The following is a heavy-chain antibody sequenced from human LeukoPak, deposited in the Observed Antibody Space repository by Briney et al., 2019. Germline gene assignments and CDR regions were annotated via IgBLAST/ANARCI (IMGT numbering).Heavy chain of an antibody. CDR3: ARDQKGYYDSSGYSPSHYGMDV. Sequence: GGSLRLSCAASGFTFSSYSMNWVRQAPGRGLEWVSSISSSSSYIYYADSVKGRFTISRDNAKNSLYLQMNSLRAEDTAVYYCARDQKGYYDSSGYSPSHYGMDVWGQGTTVTVSS. D-gene: IGHD3-22*01. CDR1: GFTFSSYS. J-gene: IGHJ6*02. CDR2: ISSSSSYI. V-gene: IGHV3-21*01.